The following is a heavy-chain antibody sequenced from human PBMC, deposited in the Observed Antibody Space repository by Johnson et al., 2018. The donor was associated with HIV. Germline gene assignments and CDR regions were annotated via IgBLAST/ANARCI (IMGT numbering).Heavy chain of an antibody. J-gene: IGHJ3*02. CDR3: ARAGAVCFDAFDI. Sequence: QVQLVESGGGVVQPGRSLRLSCAASGITFSDYAMHWVRQAPGKGLEWVAVISYDGSNKYYADSVKGRFTISRDNSKNTLYLQMNSLRAEDTAVYYCARAGAVCFDAFDIWGQGKVVTVSS. CDR2: ISYDGSNK. V-gene: IGHV3-30-3*01. D-gene: IGHD3-10*02. CDR1: GITFSDYA.